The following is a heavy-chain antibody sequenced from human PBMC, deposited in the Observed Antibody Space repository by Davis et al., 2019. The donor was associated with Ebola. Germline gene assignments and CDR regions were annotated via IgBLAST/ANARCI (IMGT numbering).Heavy chain of an antibody. CDR3: ARINWNGYPSRYGMDV. CDR2: IYYSGST. J-gene: IGHJ6*02. CDR1: GGSISSYY. Sequence: GSLRLSCTVSGGSISSYYWSWIRQPPGKGLEWNGYIYYSGSTNYNPSLKSRVTISVDTSKNQFSLKLSSVTAADTAVYYCARINWNGYPSRYGMDVWGQGTTVTVSS. V-gene: IGHV4-59*08. D-gene: IGHD3-3*01.